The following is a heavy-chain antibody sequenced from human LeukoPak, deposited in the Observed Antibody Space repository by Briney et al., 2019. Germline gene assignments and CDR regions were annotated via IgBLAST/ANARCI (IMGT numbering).Heavy chain of an antibody. CDR3: ASHNEYGDYPFDY. J-gene: IGHJ4*02. CDR1: GGSISSSNW. Sequence: PSETLSLTCAVSGGSISSSNWWSWIRQPPGKGLEWIGEIYHSGSTNYNPSLKSRVTILGDKSKKQLSQKLSSVTAGDTAVYYCASHNEYGDYPFDYWGQGTLVTVSS. D-gene: IGHD4-17*01. CDR2: IYHSGST. V-gene: IGHV4-4*02.